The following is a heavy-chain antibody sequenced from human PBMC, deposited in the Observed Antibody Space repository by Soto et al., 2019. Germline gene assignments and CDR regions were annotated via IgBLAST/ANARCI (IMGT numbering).Heavy chain of an antibody. CDR1: GGSLSSGGYY. J-gene: IGHJ4*02. V-gene: IGHV4-31*03. CDR3: ARDTQRGYSGYFDS. CDR2: IYYSGST. Sequence: QVQLQESGPGLVKPSQTLSLSCTVSGGSLSSGGYYWSWIRQHPGKGLEWIGFIYYSGSTYYNPALNNRVTISVDTSQNQFSLKLSSVTAADTAVYYCARDTQRGYSGYFDSWGQGTLVTVSS. D-gene: IGHD5-12*01.